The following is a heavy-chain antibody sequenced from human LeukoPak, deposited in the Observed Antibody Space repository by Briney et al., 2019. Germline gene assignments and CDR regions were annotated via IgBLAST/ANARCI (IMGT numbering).Heavy chain of an antibody. D-gene: IGHD2-2*01. J-gene: IGHJ3*02. CDR1: GGSISSYY. V-gene: IGHV4-59*08. CDR2: IYYSGST. CDR3: ARALGYCSSTSCPSDAFDI. Sequence: SETLSLTSTVSGGSISSYYWSWIRQPPGKGLEWIGYIYYSGSTNYNPSLKSRVTISVDTSKNQFSLKLSSVTAADTAVYYCARALGYCSSTSCPSDAFDIWGQGTMVTVSS.